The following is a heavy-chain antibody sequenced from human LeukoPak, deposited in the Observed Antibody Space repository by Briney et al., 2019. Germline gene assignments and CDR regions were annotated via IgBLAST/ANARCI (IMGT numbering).Heavy chain of an antibody. Sequence: SETLSLTCTVSGGSISSYYWSWIRQPPGKGLEWIGYIYYSGSTNYNPSLKSRVTISVDTSKNQFSLKLSSVTAADTAVYYCARGGPPSIVLMVYAGADYYMDVWGKGTTVTVSS. J-gene: IGHJ6*03. CDR2: IYYSGST. V-gene: IGHV4-59*08. D-gene: IGHD2-8*01. CDR3: ARGGPPSIVLMVYAGADYYMDV. CDR1: GGSISSYY.